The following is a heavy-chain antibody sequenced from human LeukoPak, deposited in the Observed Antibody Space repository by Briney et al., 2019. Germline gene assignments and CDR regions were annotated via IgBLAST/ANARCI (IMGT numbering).Heavy chain of an antibody. CDR2: ITTGGSTM. D-gene: IGHD3-10*01. CDR3: AKSNRGAYTSH. J-gene: IGHJ4*02. V-gene: IGHV3-48*03. CDR1: GFTFSSYE. Sequence: GGSLRLSCAASGFTFSSYEMNWVRQAPGKGLEWVSYITTGGSTMYYADSVKGRFTISRDNAENSLYLQMNSLRAEDTAVYYCAKSNRGAYTSHWGQGTLVTVSS.